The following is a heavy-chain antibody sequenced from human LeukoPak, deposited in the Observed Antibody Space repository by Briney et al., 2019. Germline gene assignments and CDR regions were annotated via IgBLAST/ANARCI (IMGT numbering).Heavy chain of an antibody. CDR3: ARTGSRYCQDY. CDR2: IYPSDSDT. D-gene: IGHD2-15*01. V-gene: IGHV5-51*01. J-gene: IGHJ4*02. Sequence: GESLKISCKGSGYSFTSYWISWVRQMPGKGLEWMGIIYPSDSDTRYSPSFQGQVTISADKSISTAYLQWGSLRASDTAIYYCARTGSRYCQDYWGQGTLVTVSS. CDR1: GYSFTSYW.